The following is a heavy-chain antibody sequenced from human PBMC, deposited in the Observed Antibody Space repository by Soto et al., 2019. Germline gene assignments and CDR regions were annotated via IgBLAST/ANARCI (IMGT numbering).Heavy chain of an antibody. V-gene: IGHV3-30-3*01. CDR3: ARDPTTVTTAYYFDF. Sequence: QVQLVESGGGVVQPGRSLRLSCAASGFTFSSYAMHWVRQAPGKGLEWVAVISYDGNNKYYADSVKGRFTISRANSKNTLYLQMNSLRAEDTAVYYCARDPTTVTTAYYFDFWGQGTLVTVSS. J-gene: IGHJ4*02. CDR2: ISYDGNNK. D-gene: IGHD4-17*01. CDR1: GFTFSSYA.